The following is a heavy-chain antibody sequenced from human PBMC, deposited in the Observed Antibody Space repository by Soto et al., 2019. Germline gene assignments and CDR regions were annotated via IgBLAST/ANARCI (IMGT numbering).Heavy chain of an antibody. D-gene: IGHD6-13*01. CDR1: GGTFSSYT. CDR3: ARDSHNYSSSWWDY. Sequence: SVKVSCKASGGTFSSYTISWVRQAPGQGLEWMGRIIPILGIANYAQKFQGRVTITADKSTSTAYMELSSLRSEDTAVYYCARDSHNYSSSWWDYWGQGTLVTVSS. J-gene: IGHJ4*02. CDR2: IIPILGIA. V-gene: IGHV1-69*04.